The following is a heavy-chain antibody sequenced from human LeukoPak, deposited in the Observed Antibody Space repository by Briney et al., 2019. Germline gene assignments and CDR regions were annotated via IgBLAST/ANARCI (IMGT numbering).Heavy chain of an antibody. J-gene: IGHJ1*01. CDR2: INHSGST. D-gene: IGHD6-13*01. Sequence: SETLSLTCAVYGGSFSGYYWSWIRQPPGKGLEWIGEINHSGSTNYNPSLKSRVTISVDTSKNQFSLKLSSVTAADTVVYYCARVGPYSSSWYVVGYFQHWGQGTLVTVSS. CDR1: GGSFSGYY. V-gene: IGHV4-34*01. CDR3: ARVGPYSSSWYVVGYFQH.